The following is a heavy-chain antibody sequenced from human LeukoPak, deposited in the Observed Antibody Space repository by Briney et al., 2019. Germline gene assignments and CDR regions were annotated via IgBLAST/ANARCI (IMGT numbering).Heavy chain of an antibody. CDR1: GASISSGDYY. J-gene: IGHJ4*02. V-gene: IGHV4-30-4*08. CDR3: ARSSLYRSSWYFDY. CDR2: IYYSGST. D-gene: IGHD6-13*01. Sequence: SETLSLTCTVSGASISSGDYYWSWIRQPPGKGLEWIGYIYYSGSTYYNPSLKSRVTISIDTSKNQFSLKLSSVTAADTAVYYCARSSLYRSSWYFDYWGQGTLVTVSS.